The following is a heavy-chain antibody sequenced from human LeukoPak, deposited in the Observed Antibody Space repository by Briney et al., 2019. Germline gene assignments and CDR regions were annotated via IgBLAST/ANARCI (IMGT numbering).Heavy chain of an antibody. Sequence: SETLSLTCTVSGGSISSSSYYWSWIRQPPGKGLEWIGYIYYSGSTNYNPSLKSRVTISVDTSKNQFSLKLSSVTAADTAVYYCARQAGMTTVTAYYYYYYMDVWGKGTTVTVSS. J-gene: IGHJ6*03. D-gene: IGHD4-17*01. CDR1: GGSISSSSYY. CDR2: IYYSGST. CDR3: ARQAGMTTVTAYYYYYYMDV. V-gene: IGHV4-61*01.